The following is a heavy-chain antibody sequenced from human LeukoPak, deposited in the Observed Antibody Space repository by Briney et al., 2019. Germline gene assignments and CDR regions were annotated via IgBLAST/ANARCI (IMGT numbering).Heavy chain of an antibody. CDR3: AKDRSCINDVRHGNFDY. CDR2: ISGSGGST. J-gene: IGHJ4*02. Sequence: VGSLRLSCAASRVIFSSYAMSCVRHAPGKGLEWGSTISGSGGSTYYADSVKGRFTISRDNSKNTVYLQMNSLRAEDTAVYYCAKDRSCINDVRHGNFDYWGQGTLVTVSS. CDR1: RVIFSSYA. D-gene: IGHD2-8*01. V-gene: IGHV3-23*01.